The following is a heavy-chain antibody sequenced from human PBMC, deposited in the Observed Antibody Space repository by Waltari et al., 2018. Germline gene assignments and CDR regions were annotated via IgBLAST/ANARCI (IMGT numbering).Heavy chain of an antibody. CDR3: ARERSGSNYFDP. D-gene: IGHD3-3*01. V-gene: IGHV4-30-4*08. J-gene: IGHJ5*02. CDR1: GGPISDGDYF. CDR2: IYYTGST. Sequence: QVQLHESGPGLVKPSQTLSLTCAVTGGPISDGDYFWSWIRQPPGKGLEWLGFIYYTGSTLYSPSLMRRISMSLDTSKNLFSLELTSMTAADMAVYYCARERSGSNYFDPWGQGTLVTVSS.